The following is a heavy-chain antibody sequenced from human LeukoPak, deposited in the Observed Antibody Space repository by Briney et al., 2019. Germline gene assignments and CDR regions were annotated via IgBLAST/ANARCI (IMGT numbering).Heavy chain of an antibody. D-gene: IGHD2-2*01. Sequence: SETLCLTCAVYGGSFSGYYWSWIRQPPGKGLEWIGEINHSGSTNYNPSLKSRVTISVDTSKTQFSLKLSSVTAADTAVYYCAYCSSTSCYPRFDPWGQGTLVTVSS. CDR3: AYCSSTSCYPRFDP. J-gene: IGHJ5*02. CDR1: GGSFSGYY. CDR2: INHSGST. V-gene: IGHV4-34*01.